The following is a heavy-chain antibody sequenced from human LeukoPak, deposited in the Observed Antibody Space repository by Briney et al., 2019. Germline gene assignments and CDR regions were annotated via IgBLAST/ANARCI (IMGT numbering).Heavy chain of an antibody. D-gene: IGHD6-13*01. Sequence: GGSLRLSCAASGFIFSDYYMTWIRQAPGKGLEWLSYISGSGSDTNYADSVKGRFTTSRDNAKNSLYLQMNSLTAEDTAVYYCARVGSIAAAGTPDYWGQGTLVTVSS. CDR1: GFIFSDYY. CDR3: ARVGSIAAAGTPDY. V-gene: IGHV3-11*06. J-gene: IGHJ4*02. CDR2: ISGSGSDT.